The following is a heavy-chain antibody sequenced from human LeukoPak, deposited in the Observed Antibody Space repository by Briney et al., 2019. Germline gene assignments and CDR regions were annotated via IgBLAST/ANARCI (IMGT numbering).Heavy chain of an antibody. CDR1: GFTFSSYS. V-gene: IGHV3-48*01. D-gene: IGHD3-22*01. J-gene: IGHJ5*02. Sequence: GSLRLSCAASGFTFSSYSMNWVRQAPGKGLEWVSYISSSSSTIYYADSVKGRFTISRDNSKNTLYLQMNSLRAEDTAVYYCARSPWGITMIAEAWGQGTLVTVS. CDR3: ARSPWGITMIAEA. CDR2: ISSSSSTI.